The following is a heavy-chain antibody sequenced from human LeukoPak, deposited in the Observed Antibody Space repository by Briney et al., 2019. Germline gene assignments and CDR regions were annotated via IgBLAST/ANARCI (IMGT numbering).Heavy chain of an antibody. V-gene: IGHV3-23*01. J-gene: IGHJ4*02. Sequence: GGSLRLSCAASGFTSRSYVMNWVRQAPGKGLEWVSSIVAGGGSTYYADSVKGRFTISRDNSKNTLYLQMNSLRVEDTGVYYCAKGYCSDGYCGTDYWGQGTLVNVSS. CDR1: GFTSRSYV. CDR3: AKGYCSDGYCGTDY. D-gene: IGHD2-15*01. CDR2: IVAGGGST.